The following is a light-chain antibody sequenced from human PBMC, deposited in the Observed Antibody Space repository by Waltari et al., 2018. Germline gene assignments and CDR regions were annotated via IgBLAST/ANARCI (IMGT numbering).Light chain of an antibody. CDR1: DPNLYTNF. V-gene: IGLV1-44*01. J-gene: IGLJ3*02. Sequence: QSVLSQPPAASGTPGQRVTLPCSGPDPNLYTNFVHAYQQLPGPAPPLPIYRNNQRPTDVPYRFSGSQSGTSASLAISGLRSEDEALYYCATWDGSVNGDWVFGGGTKLTVL. CDR3: ATWDGSVNGDWV. CDR2: RNN.